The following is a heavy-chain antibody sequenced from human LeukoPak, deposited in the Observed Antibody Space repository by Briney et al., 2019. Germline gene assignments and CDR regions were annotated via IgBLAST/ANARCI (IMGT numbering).Heavy chain of an antibody. J-gene: IGHJ4*02. CDR2: ISHSGGT. CDR3: ARDTAGTCDN. D-gene: IGHD1-14*01. CDR1: GGSISSHH. V-gene: IGHV4-59*11. Sequence: PSETLSLTCSVSGGSISSHHWSWIRQSPGEGLEWIGYISHSGGTYYNPSLKSRVSISSDTSTNQFSLRLSSVTAADTAVYYCARDTAGTCDNWGQGTLVTVSS.